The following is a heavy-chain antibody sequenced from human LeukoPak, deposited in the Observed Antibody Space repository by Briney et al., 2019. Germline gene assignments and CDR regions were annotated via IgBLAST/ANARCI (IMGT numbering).Heavy chain of an antibody. Sequence: GGSLRPSSAASGFTLTSYAMSRAPHAPRHGPESVSAISGGGVSTYYADSVKGRFTISRDKSKNTLFLQMNSLRAEDTAVYYCAKDSSQTGYYYYYMDVWGKGTTVTVSS. CDR2: ISGGGVST. CDR3: AKDSSQTGYYYYYMDV. J-gene: IGHJ6*03. CDR1: GFTLTSYA. V-gene: IGHV3-23*01. D-gene: IGHD6-13*01.